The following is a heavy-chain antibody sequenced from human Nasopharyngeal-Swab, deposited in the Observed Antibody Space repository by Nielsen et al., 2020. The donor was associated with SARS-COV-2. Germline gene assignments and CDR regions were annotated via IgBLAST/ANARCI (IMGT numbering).Heavy chain of an antibody. CDR3: TTDYYFDY. CDR1: GFIFSGSA. V-gene: IGHV3-73*01. Sequence: SCAASGFIFSGSAMHWVRQASGKGLEWVGRIGDKDHNYATTYGAAVKGRFTISRDDSKNTAFLQMDSLKTEDTALYYCTTDYYFDYWGQGTLVTVSS. CDR2: IGDKDHNYAT. J-gene: IGHJ4*02.